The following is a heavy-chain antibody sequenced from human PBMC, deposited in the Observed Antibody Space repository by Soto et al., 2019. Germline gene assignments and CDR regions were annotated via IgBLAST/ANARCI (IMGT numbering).Heavy chain of an antibody. D-gene: IGHD3-16*01. CDR1: GGRFSHHT. CDR2: SIPLIGTT. J-gene: IGHJ6*03. CDR3: ARALGGEVDAISRDSEIGC. Sequence: QVQLVQSGAEVKKPGSSVKVSCKTSGGRFSHHTLAWLRQAPGQGLEWLGGSIPLIGTTNIAQRLKGRLRVSEDESSSTAYTELSGLAPQDTAASEGARALGGEVDAISRDSEIGCRGTGVMVT. V-gene: IGHV1-69*01.